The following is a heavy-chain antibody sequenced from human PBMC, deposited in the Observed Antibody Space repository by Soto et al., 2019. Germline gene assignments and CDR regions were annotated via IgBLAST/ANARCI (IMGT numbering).Heavy chain of an antibody. Sequence: VQLVESGGGLVKPGGSLRLSCAASGFIFSSNTMTWVRQAPGKGLEWVSSISSTSTFMYYADSVKGRFTISRDNAKNTVYLQVNSLRVEDTAVYYCAREQYDLWSGYHEGLGYAGLDVWGQGTTVTVSS. CDR3: AREQYDLWSGYHEGLGYAGLDV. CDR1: GFIFSSNT. J-gene: IGHJ6*02. V-gene: IGHV3-21*01. D-gene: IGHD3-3*01. CDR2: ISSTSTFM.